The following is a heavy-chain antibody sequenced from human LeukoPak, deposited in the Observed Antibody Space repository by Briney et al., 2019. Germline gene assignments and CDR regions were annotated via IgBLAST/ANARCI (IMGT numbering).Heavy chain of an antibody. CDR3: ARVSYSSGWGAFDI. V-gene: IGHV3-48*02. Sequence: GGSLRLSCATSGFTFRTYEMNWVRQAPGKVLEWISYISSSSSTIYYADSVKGRFTISRDNAKNSLYLQMNSLRDEDTAVYYCARVSYSSGWGAFDIWGQGTMVTVSS. J-gene: IGHJ3*02. D-gene: IGHD6-19*01. CDR2: ISSSSSTI. CDR1: GFTFRTYE.